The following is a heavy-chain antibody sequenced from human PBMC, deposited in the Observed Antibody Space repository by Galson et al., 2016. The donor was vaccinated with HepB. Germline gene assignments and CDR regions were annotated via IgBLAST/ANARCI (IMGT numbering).Heavy chain of an antibody. Sequence: SLRLSCAASGFTFSSYSMSWVRQAPGKGLDWVSSISSSSSYIYYADSVKGRFTISRDNAKNSLYLQMNNLRAEDTAVYYCARADDYGDYYFDYWGQGTLVTVSS. CDR3: ARADDYGDYYFDY. CDR2: ISSSSSYI. J-gene: IGHJ4*02. D-gene: IGHD4-17*01. CDR1: GFTFSSYS. V-gene: IGHV3-21*01.